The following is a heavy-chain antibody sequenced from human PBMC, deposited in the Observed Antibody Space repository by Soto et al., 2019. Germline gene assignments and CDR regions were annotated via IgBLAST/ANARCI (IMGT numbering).Heavy chain of an antibody. CDR1: GFTFSSYT. J-gene: IGHJ4*02. CDR2: ISGSGGST. CDR3: AKGGGYCSSNSCYVRFDY. V-gene: IGHV3-23*01. Sequence: GGSLRLSCAASGFTFSSYTMSWVRQAPGKGLEWVSAISGSGGSTYYADSVKGRFTISRDNSKNTLYLQMNSLRAEDTAVYYCAKGGGYCSSNSCYVRFDYWGQGTLVTVSS. D-gene: IGHD2-2*01.